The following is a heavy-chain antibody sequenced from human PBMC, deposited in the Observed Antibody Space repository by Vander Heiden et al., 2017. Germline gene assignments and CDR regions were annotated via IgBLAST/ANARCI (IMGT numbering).Heavy chain of an antibody. J-gene: IGHJ4*02. D-gene: IGHD3-10*01. CDR2: ISWNSGSI. Sequence: EVQLVESGGGLVQPGRSLRLSCAASGFTFDDSAMPWVRQAQGKGLEWVSGISWNSGSIGYADSVKGRFTISRDNAKNSLYLQMNSLRAEDTALYYCAKAIWFGEPYYFDYWGQGTLVTVSS. V-gene: IGHV3-9*01. CDR3: AKAIWFGEPYYFDY. CDR1: GFTFDDSA.